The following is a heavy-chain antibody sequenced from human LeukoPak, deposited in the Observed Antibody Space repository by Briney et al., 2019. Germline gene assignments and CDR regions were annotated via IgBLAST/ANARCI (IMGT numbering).Heavy chain of an antibody. CDR1: EVTVTSNY. V-gene: IGHV3-53*01. CDR3: VRGPRYYDDSGFHYGVFDI. Sequence: RGSLRLSCAASEVTVTSNYMSWVRQAPGKGLQWVSVIYPGGDIYYADSVKGRFIISRDNSKNTLSLQMNSLTADDTAVYYCVRGPRYYDDSGFHYGVFDIWGQGTVVTVSS. CDR2: IYPGGDI. D-gene: IGHD3-22*01. J-gene: IGHJ3*02.